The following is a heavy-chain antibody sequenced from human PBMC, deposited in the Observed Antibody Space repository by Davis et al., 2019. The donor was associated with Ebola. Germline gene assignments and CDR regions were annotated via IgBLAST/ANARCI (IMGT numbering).Heavy chain of an antibody. V-gene: IGHV5-51*01. CDR1: GYSFTSYW. Sequence: GESLKISCTGSGYSFTSYWIGWVRQMPGKGLEWMGIIYPGDSDTRYSPSFQGQVTISADKSISTAYLQWSSLKASDTAMYYCARHKNGGVGAVYGMDVWGQGTTVTVSS. D-gene: IGHD1-26*01. CDR2: IYPGDSDT. CDR3: ARHKNGGVGAVYGMDV. J-gene: IGHJ6*02.